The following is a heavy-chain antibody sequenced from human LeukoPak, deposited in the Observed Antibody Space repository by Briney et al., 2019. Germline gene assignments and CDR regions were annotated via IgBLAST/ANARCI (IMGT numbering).Heavy chain of an antibody. CDR1: GFTFDDYA. CDR3: AKGHLSYDSSGYYYFDY. CDR2: ISGDGGST. V-gene: IGHV3-43*02. Sequence: GGSLRLSCAASGFTFDDYAMHWVRQAPGKGMEWVSLISGDGGSTYYADSVKGRFTISRDNSKNSLYLQMNSLRTEDTALYYCAKGHLSYDSSGYYYFDYWGQGTLVTVSS. J-gene: IGHJ4*02. D-gene: IGHD3-22*01.